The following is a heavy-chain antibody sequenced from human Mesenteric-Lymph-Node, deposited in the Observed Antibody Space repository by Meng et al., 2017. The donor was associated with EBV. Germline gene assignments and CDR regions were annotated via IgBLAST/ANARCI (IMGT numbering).Heavy chain of an antibody. CDR2: IYHSGPS. D-gene: IGHD4-17*01. Sequence: HLHVPRSGWYHPPRTLSFPCAVSGDSVSNGDYSWSWIRQPSGKGLEWIGHIYHSGPSYYNPSLRSRVSISLDRAKNEFSLMLNSVTAADTAFYYCARSFNGDWPFFDLWGRGTLVTVSS. CDR3: ARSFNGDWPFFDL. J-gene: IGHJ2*01. V-gene: IGHV4-30-2*01. CDR1: GDSVSNGDYS.